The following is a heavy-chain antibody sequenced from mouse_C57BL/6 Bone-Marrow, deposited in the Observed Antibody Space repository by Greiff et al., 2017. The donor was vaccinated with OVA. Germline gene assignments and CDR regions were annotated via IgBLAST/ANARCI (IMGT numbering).Heavy chain of an antibody. CDR1: GFNIKDDY. V-gene: IGHV14-4*01. CDR3: TTGLLPDY. D-gene: IGHD1-1*01. CDR2: IDPENGDT. J-gene: IGHJ2*01. Sequence: EVQLQESGAELVRPGASVKLSCTASGFNIKDDYMHWVKQRPEQGLEWIGWIDPENGDTEYASKFQGKATITADTSSNTAYLQLSSLTSEDTAVYYCTTGLLPDYWGQGTTLTVSS.